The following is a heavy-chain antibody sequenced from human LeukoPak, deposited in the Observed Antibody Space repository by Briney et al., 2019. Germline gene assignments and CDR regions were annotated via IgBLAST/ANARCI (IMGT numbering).Heavy chain of an antibody. J-gene: IGHJ3*02. CDR2: IHYTGST. Sequence: AETLSLTCTVSGDSIISYYWSWIRQPPGKGLEWIGYIHYTGSTKYNPSLKSRVTISLDTSQKQFSLKLTSVTAADTAVYSCARTRRGYTYGFRSRELLKAFDIWGQGTVVTVSS. CDR3: ARTRRGYTYGFRSRELLKAFDI. D-gene: IGHD5-18*01. CDR1: GDSIISYY. V-gene: IGHV4-59*01.